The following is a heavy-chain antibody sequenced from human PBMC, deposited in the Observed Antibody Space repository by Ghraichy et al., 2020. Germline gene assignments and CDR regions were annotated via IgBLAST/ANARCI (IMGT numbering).Heavy chain of an antibody. CDR1: GGTFSSYA. Sequence: SVKVSCKASGGTFSSYAISWVRQAPGQGLEWMGGIIPIFGTANYARKFQGRVTITADESTSTAYMELSSLRSEDTAVYYCARGAQVVPAAHFDYWGQGTLVTVSS. CDR2: IIPIFGTA. D-gene: IGHD2-2*01. CDR3: ARGAQVVPAAHFDY. J-gene: IGHJ4*02. V-gene: IGHV1-69*13.